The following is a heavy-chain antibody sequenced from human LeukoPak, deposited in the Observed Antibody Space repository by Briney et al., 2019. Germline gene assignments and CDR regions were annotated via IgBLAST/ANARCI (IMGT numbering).Heavy chain of an antibody. V-gene: IGHV3-23*01. J-gene: IGHJ4*02. D-gene: IGHD5-24*01. CDR1: GFTFSNYW. CDR3: AKDLQWDGYNQGGFDY. CDR2: ISGSGGST. Sequence: PGGSLRLSCSASGFTFSNYWMGWVRQAPGKGLEWVSAISGSGGSTYYADSVKGRFTISRDNSKNTLYLQMNSLRAEDTAVYYCAKDLQWDGYNQGGFDYWGQGTLVTVSS.